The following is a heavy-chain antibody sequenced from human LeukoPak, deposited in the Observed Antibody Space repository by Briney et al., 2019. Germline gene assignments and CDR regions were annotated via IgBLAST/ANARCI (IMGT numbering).Heavy chain of an antibody. V-gene: IGHV1-3*01. J-gene: IGHJ6*02. D-gene: IGHD2-15*01. CDR2: INAGNDIT. Sequence: GASVKVSCKASRHTFTAYAMHWVRQAPGQRLEWLGGINAGNDITKYSQRFQGRVTITRDTSASTAYMELSSLRSEDTAVYYCARSRVVADLYYYYGMDVWGQGTTVTVSS. CDR3: ARSRVVADLYYYYGMDV. CDR1: RHTFTAYA.